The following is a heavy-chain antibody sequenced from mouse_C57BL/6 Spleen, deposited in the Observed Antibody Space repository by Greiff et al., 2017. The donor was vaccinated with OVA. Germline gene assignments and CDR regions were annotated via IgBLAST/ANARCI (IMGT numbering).Heavy chain of an antibody. CDR1: GFTFSDYY. CDR2: ISNGGGST. J-gene: IGHJ1*03. D-gene: IGHD1-1*01. V-gene: IGHV5-12*01. CDR3: AITTVVGLRYFDV. Sequence: EVKVVESGGGLVQPGGSLKLSCAASGFTFSDYYMYWVRQTPEKRLEWVAYISNGGGSTYYPDTVKGRFTISRDNAKNTLYLQMSRLKSEDTAMYYCAITTVVGLRYFDVWGTGTTVTVSS.